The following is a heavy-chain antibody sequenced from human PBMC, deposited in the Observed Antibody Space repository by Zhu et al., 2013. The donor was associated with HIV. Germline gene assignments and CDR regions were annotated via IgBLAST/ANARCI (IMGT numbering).Heavy chain of an antibody. V-gene: IGHV1-69*06. J-gene: IGHJ3*01. CDR2: IIPIFGTA. CDR3: SRGGGTVVVAVGSFDV. Sequence: QVQLVQSGAEVKKPGSSVKVSCKASGGTFSSYAISWVRQAPGQGLEWMGGIIPIFGTANYAQKFQGRVTITADKSTKTVHMELNTLTSDNTAVYYCSRGGGTVVVAVGSFDVGVKGTRGQRLF. D-gene: IGHD2-15*01. CDR1: GGTFSSYA.